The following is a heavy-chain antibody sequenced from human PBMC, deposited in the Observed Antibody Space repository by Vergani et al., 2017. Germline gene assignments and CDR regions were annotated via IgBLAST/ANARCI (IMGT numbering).Heavy chain of an antibody. V-gene: IGHV1-69*15. J-gene: IGHJ5*02. CDR1: GGTFSSYA. CDR2: IIPIFGTA. CDR3: ANDQDYGDYGGWFDL. Sequence: QVQLVQSGAEVKKPGSSVKVSCKASGGTFSSYASSWVRQAPGQGLEWMGRIIPIFGTANYAQKFQGRVTITADESTSTAYMELSSLRSEDTAEYYCANDQDYGDYGGWFDLWGQGTLVTVSS. D-gene: IGHD4-17*01.